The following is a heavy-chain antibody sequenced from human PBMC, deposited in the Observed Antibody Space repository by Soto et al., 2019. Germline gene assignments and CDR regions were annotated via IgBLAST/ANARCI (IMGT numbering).Heavy chain of an antibody. CDR2: IHYGGST. CDR3: ASQHYYDSSGYYVGY. Sequence: SETLSLTCTVSGGSFSPNYWSWIRQPPGKGLEWIGNIHYGGSTNYDSSLKTRLTISVDTSKNQFSLKLSSVTAADTAVYYCASQHYYDSSGYYVGYWGQGTLVTVSS. J-gene: IGHJ4*02. V-gene: IGHV4-59*08. D-gene: IGHD3-22*01. CDR1: GGSFSPNY.